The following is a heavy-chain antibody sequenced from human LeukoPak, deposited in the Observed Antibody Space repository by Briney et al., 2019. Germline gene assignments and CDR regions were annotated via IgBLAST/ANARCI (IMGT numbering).Heavy chain of an antibody. Sequence: EWVXVIYSGGRTYYADSVKGRFTISRDNSKNTLYLQMNSLRAEDTAVYYCARAGDYGSGSSKVFYWGQGTXVX. V-gene: IGHV3-53*01. J-gene: IGHJ4*02. D-gene: IGHD3-10*01. CDR3: ARAGDYGSGSSKVFY. CDR2: IYSGGRT.